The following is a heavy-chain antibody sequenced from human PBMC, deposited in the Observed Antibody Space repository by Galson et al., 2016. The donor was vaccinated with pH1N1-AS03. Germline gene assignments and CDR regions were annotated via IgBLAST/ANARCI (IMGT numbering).Heavy chain of an antibody. CDR3: ARHVSGSYPNNLDY. V-gene: IGHV4-59*08. CDR2: VYYLGAT. D-gene: IGHD1-26*01. J-gene: IGHJ4*02. Sequence: LRLSCAASGFTFSSYAMHWVRQPPGKGLEWIGTVYYLGATYYSPSLRSRVTISIDTSKNQFSLNLNSVTAADTAVYYCARHVSGSYPNNLDYWGQGTLVIVSS. CDR1: GFTFSSYA.